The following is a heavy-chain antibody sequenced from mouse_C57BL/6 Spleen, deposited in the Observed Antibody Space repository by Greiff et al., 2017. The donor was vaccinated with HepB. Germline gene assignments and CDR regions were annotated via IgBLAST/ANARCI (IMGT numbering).Heavy chain of an antibody. CDR1: GYTFTDYY. D-gene: IGHD3-1*01. V-gene: IGHV1-26*01. J-gene: IGHJ2*01. CDR2: INPNNGGT. Sequence: EVQLQQSGPELVKPGASVKISCKASGYTFTDYYMNWVKQSHGKSLEWIGDINPNNGGTSYNQKFKGKATLTVDKSSSTAYMELRSLTSEDSAVYYGARSGATDYFDYWGQGTTLTVSS. CDR3: ARSGATDYFDY.